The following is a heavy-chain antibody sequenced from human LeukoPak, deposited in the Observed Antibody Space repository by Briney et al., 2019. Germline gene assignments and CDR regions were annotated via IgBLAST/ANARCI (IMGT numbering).Heavy chain of an antibody. V-gene: IGHV3-21*01. CDR2: ISSMSYI. J-gene: IGHJ4*02. D-gene: IGHD4-17*01. CDR1: GFTFSSYS. CDR3: ARVHLYGDYSGDY. Sequence: PERSLRLSCVVSGFTFSSYSMNWVRQAPGKGLEWVSSISSMSYIYYANSLKGRFTISRDNAKNSLYLQMNSLRVEDTAVYYCARVHLYGDYSGDYWGRGTLVTVSS.